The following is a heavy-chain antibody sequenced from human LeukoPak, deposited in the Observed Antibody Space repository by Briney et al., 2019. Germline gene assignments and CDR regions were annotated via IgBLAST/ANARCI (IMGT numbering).Heavy chain of an antibody. CDR2: ISGYNDNT. V-gene: IGHV1-18*01. CDR1: GYTFINYG. J-gene: IGHJ4*02. CDR3: ARDRRFLEWSRSFDY. D-gene: IGHD3-3*01. Sequence: PGASVKVSCKASGYTFINYGISWVRQAPGQGLEWMGWISGYNDNTQYAQSLQGRVTMTTDTSTSTAYMELRSLRSDDTAVYYCARDRRFLEWSRSFDYWGQGTLATVSS.